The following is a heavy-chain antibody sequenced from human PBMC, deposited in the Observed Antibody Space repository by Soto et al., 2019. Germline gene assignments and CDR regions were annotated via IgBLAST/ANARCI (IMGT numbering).Heavy chain of an antibody. CDR2: INHSGST. J-gene: IGHJ5*02. CDR3: ARGASITMIVVVSRGNWFDP. V-gene: IGHV4-34*01. Sequence: PSETLSLTCAVYGGSFSGYYWSWIRQPPGKGLEWIGEINHSGSTNYNPSLKSRVTISVDTSKNQFSLKLSSVTAADTAVYYCARGASITMIVVVSRGNWFDPWGQGTLVT. D-gene: IGHD3-22*01. CDR1: GGSFSGYY.